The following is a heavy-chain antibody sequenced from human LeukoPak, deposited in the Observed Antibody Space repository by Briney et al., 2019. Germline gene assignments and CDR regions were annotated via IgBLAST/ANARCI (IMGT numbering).Heavy chain of an antibody. CDR2: ISGSGDRT. Sequence: PGGSLRLSCEPSGFTFSTYAMSWVRQAPGKGLEWVSLISGSGDRTYYADSVMGRFSISRDNSKNTLYLQMNSLRAEDTAVYYCAKDLGSSHYAFDIWGQGTMVTVSS. J-gene: IGHJ3*02. CDR1: GFTFSTYA. V-gene: IGHV3-23*01. D-gene: IGHD6-6*01. CDR3: AKDLGSSHYAFDI.